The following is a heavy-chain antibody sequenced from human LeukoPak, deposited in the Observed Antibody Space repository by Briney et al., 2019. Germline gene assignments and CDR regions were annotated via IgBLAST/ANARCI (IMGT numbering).Heavy chain of an antibody. Sequence: SETLSLTCAVYGGSFSGYYWSWIRQPPGKGLEWIGEINHSGSTNYNPSLKSRVTISVDTSKNQFSLKLSSVTAADTAVYYCARHLGEWFGETSHYYYYYYMDVWGKGTTVTISS. CDR2: INHSGST. CDR3: ARHLGEWFGETSHYYYYYYMDV. V-gene: IGHV4-34*01. CDR1: GGSFSGYY. D-gene: IGHD3-10*01. J-gene: IGHJ6*03.